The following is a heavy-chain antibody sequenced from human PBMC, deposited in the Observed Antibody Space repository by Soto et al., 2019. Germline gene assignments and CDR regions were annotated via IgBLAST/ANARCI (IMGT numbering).Heavy chain of an antibody. D-gene: IGHD3-22*01. CDR3: ARGPTDYYDNSANYFLDY. J-gene: IGHJ4*02. V-gene: IGHV1-18*01. CDR1: GYTFITYG. Sequence: QVQLVQSGAEVKKPGASVKVSCKASGYTFITYGVSWVRQAPGQGLDWLGWISTYNGNTRYAERLQGRVTMTTDTTANTAYMVLKDPRTDGTAVYYCARGPTDYYDNSANYFLDYWGQGTLVTVSS. CDR2: ISTYNGNT.